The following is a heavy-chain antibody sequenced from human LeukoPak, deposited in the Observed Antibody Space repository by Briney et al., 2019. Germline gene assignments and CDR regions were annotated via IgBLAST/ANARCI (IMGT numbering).Heavy chain of an antibody. CDR3: VKDIRRGYNFGYDQFAY. V-gene: IGHV3-43D*03. CDR1: GFTFDDYA. J-gene: IGHJ4*02. D-gene: IGHD5-18*01. Sequence: GGSLRLSCAASGFTFDDYAMHWVRQAPGKGLEWVSLISWDGGSTYYADSVKGRFTISRDNSKNSLYLQMNSLRAEDTALYYCVKDIRRGYNFGYDQFAYWGQGTLVTVSS. CDR2: ISWDGGST.